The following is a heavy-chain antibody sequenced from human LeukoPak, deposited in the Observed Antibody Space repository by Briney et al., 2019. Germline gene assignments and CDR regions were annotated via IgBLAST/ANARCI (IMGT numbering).Heavy chain of an antibody. CDR3: ARGGLPFYYYYMDV. J-gene: IGHJ6*03. V-gene: IGHV1-2*02. CDR2: INPNSGGT. Sequence: ASVKVSCKASGYTFTAYYMHWVRQAPGQGREWMGWINPNSGGTNYSQKFQGRVTMTRDTSISTAYMELSRLRSDDTAVYYCARGGLPFYYYYMDVWGKGTTVTISS. CDR1: GYTFTAYY. D-gene: IGHD4-11*01.